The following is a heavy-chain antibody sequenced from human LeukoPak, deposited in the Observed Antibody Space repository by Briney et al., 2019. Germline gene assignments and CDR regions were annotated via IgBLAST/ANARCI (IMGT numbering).Heavy chain of an antibody. CDR2: IIPIFGTA. J-gene: IGHJ6*02. D-gene: IGHD2-15*01. V-gene: IGHV1-69*01. CDR1: RDTSCSYP. CDR3: ARGHGYCSGGSCYKSPGFYYGMDV. Sequence: SLKVSYKDTRDTSCSYPLSTVRQAPRQGPEYMKGIIPIFGTAHYAQNFQRRVSLTADESTSTAYMELNSLRSEETAVYYCARGHGYCSGGSCYKSPGFYYGMDVWGQGTTVTVSS.